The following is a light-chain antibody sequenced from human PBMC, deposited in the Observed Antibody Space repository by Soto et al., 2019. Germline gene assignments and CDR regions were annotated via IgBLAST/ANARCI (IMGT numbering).Light chain of an antibody. CDR2: RNN. CDR1: SSNIGGNF. J-gene: IGLJ2*01. Sequence: QPVLTQPPSASGTPGLRVTLSCSGSSSNIGGNFVFWYQQLPGTAPKLLIYRNNQRPSGVPDRFSGSKSGTSASLAISGLRSEDEADYYCAAWDDSLSGVVFGGGTKVTVL. V-gene: IGLV1-47*01. CDR3: AAWDDSLSGVV.